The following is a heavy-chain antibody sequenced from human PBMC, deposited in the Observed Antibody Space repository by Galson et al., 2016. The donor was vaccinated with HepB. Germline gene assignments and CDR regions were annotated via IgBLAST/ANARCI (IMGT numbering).Heavy chain of an antibody. V-gene: IGHV3-15*01. CDR2: IKGEIDGGII. CDR3: ATSARRWDYLDY. CDR1: EFTFKDAY. Sequence: SLRLSCAASEFTFKDAYMNWVRQAPGKGLEWVGRIKGEIDGGIIDYAAPVKGRFTISRDDSVATLYLHMNNVKSEDTALYYCATSARRWDYLDYWGQGTLVTVSS. J-gene: IGHJ4*02. D-gene: IGHD1-26*01.